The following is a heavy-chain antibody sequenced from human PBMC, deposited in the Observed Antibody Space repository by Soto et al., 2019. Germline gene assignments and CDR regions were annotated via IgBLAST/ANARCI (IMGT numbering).Heavy chain of an antibody. CDR1: GFMFSSST. D-gene: IGHD6-19*01. J-gene: IGHJ6*02. CDR3: AATGARSGWCREYHYYGMDV. V-gene: IGHV1-58*01. Sequence: SVKVSCKTSGFMFSSSTVQWVRQAGGQRLEWIGRIVVGSGNTDYAQNFQERVTIARDMSTSTAYMDLSSLTSDDTAVYYCAATGARSGWCREYHYYGMDVWGQGTTVTVSS. CDR2: IVVGSGNT.